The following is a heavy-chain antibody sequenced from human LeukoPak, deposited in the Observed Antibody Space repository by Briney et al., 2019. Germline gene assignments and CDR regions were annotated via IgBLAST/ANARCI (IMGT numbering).Heavy chain of an antibody. CDR3: ARLTYDSSGYFDY. V-gene: IGHV3-11*03. Sequence: PGGSLRLSCEGSGFTFSDYYMSCIRQAPGKGLEWVSYISSSRTYTNYADSVKGRFTISRDNAKNSLYLQMNSLRAEDTAVYYCARLTYDSSGYFDYWGQGTLVTVSS. CDR2: ISSSRTYT. J-gene: IGHJ4*02. D-gene: IGHD3-22*01. CDR1: GFTFSDYY.